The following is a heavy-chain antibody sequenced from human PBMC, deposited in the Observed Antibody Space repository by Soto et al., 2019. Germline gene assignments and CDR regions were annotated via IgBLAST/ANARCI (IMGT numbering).Heavy chain of an antibody. CDR3: AKIITAAGSAC. J-gene: IGHJ4*02. V-gene: IGHV3-23*01. CDR2: IRSPGSST. Sequence: EVQLLESGGGLVQPGGSLILSCAASGLTFHYFGMTWVRQAPGEGVEWVSSIRSPGSSTFYTDSVKGRFTVSRYNFKNSLYLQMNSLRGEDTAVYYCAKIITAAGSACWGQGTLVTVSS. D-gene: IGHD6-13*01. CDR1: GLTFHYFG.